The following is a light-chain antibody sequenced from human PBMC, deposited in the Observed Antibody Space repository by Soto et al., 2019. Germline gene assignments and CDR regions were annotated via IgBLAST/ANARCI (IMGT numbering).Light chain of an antibody. J-gene: IGKJ1*01. CDR2: GAS. V-gene: IGKV3-15*01. Sequence: EIVMTQSPATLSVSPGERANLSCRASQSVSSNLAWYQQKPGQAPRLLIYGASTRATGIPARFSGSRSGTEFTLTISSLQSEAFAVYYCQHYNNWPRTFGQGTKVEIK. CDR1: QSVSSN. CDR3: QHYNNWPRT.